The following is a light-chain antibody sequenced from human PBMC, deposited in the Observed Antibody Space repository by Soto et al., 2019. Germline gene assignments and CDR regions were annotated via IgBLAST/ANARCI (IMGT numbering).Light chain of an antibody. CDR3: HQYGNSPQT. J-gene: IGKJ1*01. Sequence: EIVLPHSPATLSLSPLSRATLSFLSSQSVSSANFAWYQQKPGQAPRLLIYGASSRATGIPDRFSGSGSGTVFTLTINILEPDDFAVYYCHQYGNSPQTFGQGTKVDIK. CDR1: QSVSSAN. V-gene: IGKV3-20*01. CDR2: GAS.